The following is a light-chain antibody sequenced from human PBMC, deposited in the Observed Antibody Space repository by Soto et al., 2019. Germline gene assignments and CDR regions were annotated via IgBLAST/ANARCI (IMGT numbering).Light chain of an antibody. Sequence: QLVLTQSPSASASLGASVKLTCTLSSGHSSYAIAWHQQQPEKGPRYLMKLNSDGSHSKGDGIPDRFSGSSSGAERYLTISSRQSGGEADYYCQTWGTGSVVFGGGTKLTVL. CDR1: SGHSSYA. CDR3: QTWGTGSVV. V-gene: IGLV4-69*01. J-gene: IGLJ2*01. CDR2: LNSDGSH.